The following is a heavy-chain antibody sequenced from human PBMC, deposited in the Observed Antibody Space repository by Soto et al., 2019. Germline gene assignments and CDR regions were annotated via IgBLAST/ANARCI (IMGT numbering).Heavy chain of an antibody. CDR2: LIPLFGTT. J-gene: IGHJ5*01. V-gene: IGHV1-69*06. D-gene: IGHD7-27*01. Sequence: QVQLVQSGAEVKKPGSSVKVSCEASGGTFSGHAISWVRQAPGQGPEWMGGLIPLFGTTQHAQNFQDRLTITADKSTSTAYLELTSLRFVDTAIYYCARGPNWGYRLDSWGQGTLVTVSS. CDR3: ARGPNWGYRLDS. CDR1: GGTFSGHA.